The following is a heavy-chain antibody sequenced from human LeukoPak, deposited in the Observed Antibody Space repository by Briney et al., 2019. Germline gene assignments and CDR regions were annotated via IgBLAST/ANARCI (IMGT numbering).Heavy chain of an antibody. D-gene: IGHD1-1*01. J-gene: IGHJ4*02. CDR2: ISGDGGST. Sequence: SGGSLRLSCAASGFTFGDYGMHWVRQAPGKSLEWVSLISGDGGSTYHADSVQGRFTISRDNSKNSLYLQMNSLRSGDTALYYCAKDRIYSGTTFDYWGLGTLVTVSS. V-gene: IGHV3-43*02. CDR3: AKDRIYSGTTFDY. CDR1: GFTFGDYG.